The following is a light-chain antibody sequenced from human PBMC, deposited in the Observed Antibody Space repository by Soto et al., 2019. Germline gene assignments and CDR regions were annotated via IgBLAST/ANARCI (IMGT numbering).Light chain of an antibody. Sequence: EIVLTQSPATLSLSPGERATLSCRASQSVSGYLAWYQQKPGQAPRLLIYDASNRATGIPARFSGSGSGTDFTLTISSLEPEDSAVYYCQQRGNWLITFGQGTRLEIK. CDR2: DAS. CDR1: QSVSGY. CDR3: QQRGNWLIT. V-gene: IGKV3-11*01. J-gene: IGKJ5*01.